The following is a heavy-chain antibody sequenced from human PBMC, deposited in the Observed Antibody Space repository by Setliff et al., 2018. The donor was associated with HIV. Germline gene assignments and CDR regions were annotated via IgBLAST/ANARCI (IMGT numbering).Heavy chain of an antibody. J-gene: IGHJ4*02. CDR2: ISSSSSYI. Sequence: PGGSLRLSCVASGFTFSDYYMSWIRQSPGKGLEWVSSISSSSSYIYYPDSVKGRFTISRDNAKNSLYLQMNSLRAEDTAVYYCARDYKVTPQFDYWGQGTLVTVSS. CDR3: ARDYKVTPQFDY. D-gene: IGHD5-18*01. CDR1: GFTFSDYY. V-gene: IGHV3-11*06.